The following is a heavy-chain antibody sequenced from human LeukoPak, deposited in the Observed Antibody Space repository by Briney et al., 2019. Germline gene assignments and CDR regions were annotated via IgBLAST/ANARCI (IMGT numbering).Heavy chain of an antibody. CDR1: GGSISSGGYY. Sequence: SQTLSLTCTVSGGSISSGGYYWSWIRQHPGKGLEWVGYIYYSGSTYYNPSVKSRVTISVDTSKNQFSLKLSSVTAADTAVYYCARGVDSSSSFPYFDYWGQGTLVTVSS. CDR2: IYYSGST. CDR3: ARGVDSSSSFPYFDY. V-gene: IGHV4-31*03. J-gene: IGHJ4*02. D-gene: IGHD6-6*01.